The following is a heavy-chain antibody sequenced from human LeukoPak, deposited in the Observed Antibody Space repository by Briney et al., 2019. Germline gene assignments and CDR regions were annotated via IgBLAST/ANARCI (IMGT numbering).Heavy chain of an antibody. CDR3: ARDMVPAYYYASSGEFAY. J-gene: IGHJ4*02. V-gene: IGHV1-18*01. D-gene: IGHD3-22*01. Sequence: ASVKVSCKASGYTFTSYGISWVRQAPGQGLEWMGWISAYNGNTNYAQKLQGRVTMTTDISTSTAYMELRSLRSDDTAVYYCARDMVPAYYYASSGEFAYWGQGTLVTVSS. CDR2: ISAYNGNT. CDR1: GYTFTSYG.